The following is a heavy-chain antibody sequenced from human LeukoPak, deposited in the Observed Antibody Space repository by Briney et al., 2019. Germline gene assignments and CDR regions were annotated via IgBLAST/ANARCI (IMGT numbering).Heavy chain of an antibody. D-gene: IGHD3-10*01. V-gene: IGHV4-59*08. J-gene: IGHJ4*02. Sequence: SETLSLTCSVSDDSITTYYWTWIRQPPGKGLEWIGYVDHTGSTNYNPSLKSRVTISVDTSKNQFSLKLSSVTAADTAVYYCAGFGELLLDYWGQGTLVTVSS. CDR3: AGFGELLLDY. CDR2: VDHTGST. CDR1: DDSITTYY.